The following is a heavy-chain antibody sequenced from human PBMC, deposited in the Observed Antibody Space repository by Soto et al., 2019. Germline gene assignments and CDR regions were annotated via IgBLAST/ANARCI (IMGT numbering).Heavy chain of an antibody. J-gene: IGHJ4*02. CDR3: ARDTLWYSSVWHELGDY. Sequence: EVQLVESGGGLVKPGGSLRLSCAAAGFAFSSYSMDWVRQAPRKRLQWVSSISSSSSYIYYADSVKGRFTISRDNAKNSLYLQMNSLRAEDTAVDYCARDTLWYSSVWHELGDYWGQGTLVTVSS. CDR1: GFAFSSYS. CDR2: ISSSSSYI. V-gene: IGHV3-21*01. D-gene: IGHD6-19*01.